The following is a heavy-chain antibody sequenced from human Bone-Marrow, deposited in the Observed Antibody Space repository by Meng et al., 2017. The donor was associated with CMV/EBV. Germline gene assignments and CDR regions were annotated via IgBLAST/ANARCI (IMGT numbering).Heavy chain of an antibody. CDR2: ISSSGSTI. J-gene: IGHJ6*02. D-gene: IGHD2-2*01. V-gene: IGHV3-48*03. CDR1: GFTFSSYE. Sequence: SCAASGFTFSSYEMNWVRQAPGKGLEWVSYISSSGSTIYYADSVKGRFTISRDSAKNSLYLQMNSLRAEDTAVYYRARDDREYCSSTSCYYSYYGMDVWGQGTTATVSS. CDR3: ARDDREYCSSTSCYYSYYGMDV.